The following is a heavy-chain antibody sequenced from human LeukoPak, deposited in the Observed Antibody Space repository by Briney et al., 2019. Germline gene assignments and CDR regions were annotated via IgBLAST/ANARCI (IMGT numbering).Heavy chain of an antibody. Sequence: PSETLSLTCSISGGSIINYYWNWIRQPPGKGLEWIGYIHYIGITNYNPSLKSRVTISADTSKNQFSLKLTSVTAADTAVYYCAGSGSYDPFDPWGQGTLVTVSS. J-gene: IGHJ5*02. V-gene: IGHV4-59*08. CDR1: GGSIINYY. CDR2: IHYIGIT. D-gene: IGHD3-16*01. CDR3: AGSGSYDPFDP.